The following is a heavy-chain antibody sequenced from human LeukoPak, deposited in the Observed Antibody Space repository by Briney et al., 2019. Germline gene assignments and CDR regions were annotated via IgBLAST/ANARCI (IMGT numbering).Heavy chain of an antibody. CDR2: IWSDGSNK. CDR3: AKDAQRGFDYSNSLEY. Sequence: GGSLRLSCAASGFTFSHYGFHWARQAPGKGLEWVAVIWSDGSNKYYGDSVKGRFIIYRDDSQNTVYLQMNSLRAEDTGVYYCAKDAQRGFDYSNSLEYWGQGSLVTVSS. CDR1: GFTFSHYG. J-gene: IGHJ4*02. D-gene: IGHD4-11*01. V-gene: IGHV3-33*06.